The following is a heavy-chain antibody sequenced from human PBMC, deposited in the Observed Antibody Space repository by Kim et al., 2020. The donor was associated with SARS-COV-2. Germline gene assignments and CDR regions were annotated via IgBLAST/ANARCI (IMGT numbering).Heavy chain of an antibody. CDR1: GFTFSRYW. D-gene: IGHD2-21*02. CDR3: VRAYCDGDCYWFDP. Sequence: GGSLRLSCAASGFTFSRYWMHWVRQAPGKGLLWVSRIKDDGTMTNYADSVEGRFTISRDNAKNTLYLQMNSLRAEDTAVYFCVRAYCDGDCYWFDPWGQGTLVTVSS. V-gene: IGHV3-74*01. J-gene: IGHJ5*02. CDR2: IKDDGTMT.